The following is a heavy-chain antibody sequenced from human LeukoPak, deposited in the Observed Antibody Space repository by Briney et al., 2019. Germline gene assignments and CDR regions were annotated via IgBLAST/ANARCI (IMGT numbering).Heavy chain of an antibody. CDR2: VYSDGSDS. CDR1: GFNFGSNW. CDR3: TRGANWAFDY. V-gene: IGHV3-74*01. J-gene: IGHJ4*02. D-gene: IGHD1-1*01. Sequence: GGSLRLSCAASGFNFGSNWMSWVRQAPGKGLVWVSRVYSDGSDSRHADSVKGRFTISRDNAKNTLYLQMNSLRVEDTAVYYCTRGANWAFDYWGQGTLVTVSS.